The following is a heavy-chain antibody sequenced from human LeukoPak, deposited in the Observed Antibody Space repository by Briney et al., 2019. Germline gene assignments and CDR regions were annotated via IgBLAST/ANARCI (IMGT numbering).Heavy chain of an antibody. J-gene: IGHJ4*02. V-gene: IGHV3-74*01. Sequence: GGSLRLSCAASGFTFSSYWMHWVRHTPGKGLVWVSRIKGDGSSSSYADSVKGRFTISRDNAKNTLYLQMNSLRAEDTAVYYCARDGYSFGHDFDYWGQGTLVTVSS. CDR2: IKGDGSSS. D-gene: IGHD5-18*01. CDR1: GFTFSSYW. CDR3: ARDGYSFGHDFDY.